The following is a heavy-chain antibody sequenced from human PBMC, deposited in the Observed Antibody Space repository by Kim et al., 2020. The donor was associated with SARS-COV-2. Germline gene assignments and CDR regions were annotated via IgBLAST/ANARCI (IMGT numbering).Heavy chain of an antibody. Sequence: GGSLRLSCAVSGFTFNSYAMSWVRQGPGGGLEWVSSISGSGGKTYYADSVKGRFTISRDNSKSTVYLQMNSLRAEDTAMYFCAKDPKHSGGWSDERDWGQGTLVTVSS. V-gene: IGHV3-23*01. J-gene: IGHJ4*02. CDR3: AKDPKHSGGWSDERD. CDR2: ISGSGGKT. CDR1: GFTFNSYA. D-gene: IGHD2-15*01.